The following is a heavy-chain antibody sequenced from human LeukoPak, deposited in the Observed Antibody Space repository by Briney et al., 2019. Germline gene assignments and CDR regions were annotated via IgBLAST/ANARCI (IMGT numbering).Heavy chain of an antibody. V-gene: IGHV1-18*04. CDR3: ARDFGYYYGSGKDY. CDR2: ISAYNGNT. J-gene: IGHJ4*02. Sequence: ASVKVSCKASGYTFTSYGISWVRQAPGQGLEWMGWISAYNGNTNYAQKLRGRVTMTTDTSTSTAYMELRSLRSDDTAVYYCARDFGYYYGSGKDYWGQGTLVTVSS. D-gene: IGHD3-10*01. CDR1: GYTFTSYG.